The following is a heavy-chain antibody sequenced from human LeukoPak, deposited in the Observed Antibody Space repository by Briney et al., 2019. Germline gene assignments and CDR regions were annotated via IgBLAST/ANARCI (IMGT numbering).Heavy chain of an antibody. CDR1: GFTFDDYG. J-gene: IGHJ4*02. Sequence: GGSLRLSCAASGFTFDDYGMSWVRQAPGKGLEWVSAISGSGGTTYYADSVKGRFTISRDNSKNTLYLQINSLRAEDTAVYYCAKGHLPGIVVADRDYWGQGTLVTVSS. D-gene: IGHD6-19*01. CDR2: ISGSGGTT. V-gene: IGHV3-23*01. CDR3: AKGHLPGIVVADRDY.